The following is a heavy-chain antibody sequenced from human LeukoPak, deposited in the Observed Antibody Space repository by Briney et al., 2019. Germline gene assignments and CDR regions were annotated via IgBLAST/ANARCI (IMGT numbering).Heavy chain of an antibody. CDR2: ISSSSSYI. D-gene: IGHD6-13*01. CDR1: GFTFSSYS. CDR3: ARSFLSIAAAATVY. Sequence: GGSLRLSCAASGFTFSSYSMNWVRQAPGKGLEWVSSISSSSSYIYYADSVKGRFTISRDNAKNSLYLQMNSLRAEDTAVYYCARSFLSIAAAATVYWGQGTLVTVSS. J-gene: IGHJ4*02. V-gene: IGHV3-21*01.